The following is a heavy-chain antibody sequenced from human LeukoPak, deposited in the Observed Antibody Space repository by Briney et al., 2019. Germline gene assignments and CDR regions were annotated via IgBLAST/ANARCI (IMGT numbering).Heavy chain of an antibody. Sequence: SETLSLTCTVSGGSISSYYWSWIRQPPGKGLEWMGYIYYSGGTYYNPSLRSRVTISVDTSKNQFSLQLSSVTAADTAVYYCARSSEGRYYYDSSGFSYYYYYMDVWGKGTTVTISS. D-gene: IGHD3-22*01. CDR3: ARSSEGRYYYDSSGFSYYYYYMDV. V-gene: IGHV4-59*01. J-gene: IGHJ6*03. CDR2: IYYSGGT. CDR1: GGSISSYY.